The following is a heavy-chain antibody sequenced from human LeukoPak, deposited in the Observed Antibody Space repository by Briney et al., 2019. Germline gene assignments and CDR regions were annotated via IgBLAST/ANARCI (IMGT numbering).Heavy chain of an antibody. CDR1: GGTFSSYA. V-gene: IGHV1-69*13. D-gene: IGHD2-2*02. Sequence: SVRVSCKASGGTFSSYAISWVRQAPGQGLEWMGGIIPIFGTANYAQKFQGRVTITADESTSTACMELSSLRSEDTAVYYCASSVVPAAIAWFDPWGQGTLVTVSS. J-gene: IGHJ5*02. CDR3: ASSVVPAAIAWFDP. CDR2: IIPIFGTA.